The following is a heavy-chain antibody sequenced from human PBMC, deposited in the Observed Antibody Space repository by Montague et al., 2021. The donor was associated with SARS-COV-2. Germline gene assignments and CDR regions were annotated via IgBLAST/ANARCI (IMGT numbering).Heavy chain of an antibody. J-gene: IGHJ4*02. D-gene: IGHD2-2*01. V-gene: IGHV5-51*01. CDR2: IYPEDSDT. Sequence: QSGAEVKKPGESLKISCEGSGYSFTSYWIAWVRQMPGKGLEWMGIIYPEDSDTRYSPSFQGHVTISADKSMNTAFLQWSSLRASDTAIYYCARQVHIYCSSTSCPFDYWGKGTLVTVSS. CDR1: GYSFTSYW. CDR3: ARQVHIYCSSTSCPFDY.